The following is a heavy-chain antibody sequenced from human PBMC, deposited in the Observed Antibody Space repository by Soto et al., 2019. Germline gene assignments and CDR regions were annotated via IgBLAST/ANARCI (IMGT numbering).Heavy chain of an antibody. V-gene: IGHV4-59*01. D-gene: IGHD6-19*01. CDR1: GGSISSYY. CDR3: ARVSRTLYFDSSGWSNFDY. J-gene: IGHJ4*02. CDR2: IYYSGST. Sequence: SETLSLTCTVSGGSISSYYWSWIRQPPGKGLEWIGYIYYSGSTNYNPSLKSRVTISVDTSKNQFSLKLSSVTAADTAVYYCARVSRTLYFDSSGWSNFDYWGQGTLVTVSS.